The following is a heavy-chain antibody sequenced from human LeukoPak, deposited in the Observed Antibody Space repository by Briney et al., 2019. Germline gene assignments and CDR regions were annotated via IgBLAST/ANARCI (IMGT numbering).Heavy chain of an antibody. CDR3: ARRRNYYDSGGESSYFDY. J-gene: IGHJ4*02. Sequence: GGSLRLSCAASGFTFSSYWMSWVRQAPGKGPEWVSVIYSDGATYYADSVKGRFTISRDDAKNTVFLQMSSLSAEDTAVYFCARRRNYYDSGGESSYFDYWGQGTLVTVSS. CDR1: GFTFSSYW. D-gene: IGHD3-22*01. CDR2: IYSDGAT. V-gene: IGHV3-53*01.